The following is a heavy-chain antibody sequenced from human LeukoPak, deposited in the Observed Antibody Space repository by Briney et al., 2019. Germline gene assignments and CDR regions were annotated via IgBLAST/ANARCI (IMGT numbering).Heavy chain of an antibody. CDR2: IRSKANSYAT. CDR1: GFTFSGSA. CDR3: TRLEDVAVAGTPYYYYGMDV. Sequence: PGGSLRLSCAASGFTFSGSAMHWVRQASGKGLEWVGRIRSKANSYATAYAASVKGRFTISRDDSKNTAYLQMNSLKTEDTAVYYCTRLEDVAVAGTPYYYYGMDVWGQGTTVTVSS. J-gene: IGHJ6*02. D-gene: IGHD6-19*01. V-gene: IGHV3-73*01.